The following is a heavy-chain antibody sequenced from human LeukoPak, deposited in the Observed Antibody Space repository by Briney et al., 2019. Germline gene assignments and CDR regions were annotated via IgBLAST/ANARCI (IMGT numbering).Heavy chain of an antibody. Sequence: SETLSLTCAVSGYSISSGYYWGWIRQPPGKGLEWIGEINHSGSTNYNPSLKSRVTISVDTSKNQFSLKLSAVTAADTAVYYCARGLTTTAFDYWGQGTLVTVSS. J-gene: IGHJ4*02. CDR2: INHSGST. V-gene: IGHV4-38-2*01. D-gene: IGHD4/OR15-4a*01. CDR3: ARGLTTTAFDY. CDR1: GYSISSGYY.